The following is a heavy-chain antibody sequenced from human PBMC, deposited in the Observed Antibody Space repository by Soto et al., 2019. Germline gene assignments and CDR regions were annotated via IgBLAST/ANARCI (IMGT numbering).Heavy chain of an antibody. Sequence: IQLVQSGPEVRKPGTSVKVSCKSFGFTSSRSAVLWVRQARGQRLEWIGWVVVGSGYTNYAQRFQERVTITTDMTTSTVYMELSSLRVDDTGVYYCSAPTVTTPDHFYGADVWGQGTSVTVSS. V-gene: IGHV1-58*01. CDR1: GFTSSRSA. CDR3: SAPTVTTPDHFYGADV. CDR2: VVVGSGYT. J-gene: IGHJ6*02. D-gene: IGHD4-17*01.